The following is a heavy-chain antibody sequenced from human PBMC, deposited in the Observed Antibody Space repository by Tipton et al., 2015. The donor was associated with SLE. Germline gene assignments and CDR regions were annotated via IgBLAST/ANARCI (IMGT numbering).Heavy chain of an antibody. V-gene: IGHV4-34*01. D-gene: IGHD6-6*01. J-gene: IGHJ3*02. CDR2: INHSGST. CDR1: GGSFSGYY. Sequence: TLSLTCAVYGGSFSGYYWSWIRQPPGKGLEWIGEINHSGSTNYNPSLKSRVTISVDTSKNLFSLKLSSVTAADTAVYYCARHRREHYTSSSSAFDIWGQGTMVTVSS. CDR3: ARHRREHYTSSSSAFDI.